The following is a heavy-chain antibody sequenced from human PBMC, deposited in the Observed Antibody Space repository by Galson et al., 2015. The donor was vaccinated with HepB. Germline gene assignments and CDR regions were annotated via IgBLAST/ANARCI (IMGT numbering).Heavy chain of an antibody. CDR3: ANLVVTPLGVVIISQFADGMDV. CDR1: GFTFSSYG. V-gene: IGHV3-30*18. Sequence: SLRLSCAASGFTFSSYGMHWVRQAPGKGLEWVAVISYDGSNKYYADSVKGRFTISRDNSKNTLYLQMNSLRAEDTAVYYCANLVVTPLGVVIISQFADGMDVWGQGTTVTVSS. CDR2: ISYDGSNK. J-gene: IGHJ6*02. D-gene: IGHD3-3*01.